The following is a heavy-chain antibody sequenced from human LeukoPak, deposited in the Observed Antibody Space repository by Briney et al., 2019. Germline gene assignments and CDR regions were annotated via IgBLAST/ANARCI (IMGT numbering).Heavy chain of an antibody. CDR1: GFTFSSYG. D-gene: IGHD1-26*01. J-gene: IGHJ4*02. CDR3: ARAGSIRFDY. Sequence: GGSLRLSCAASGFTFSSYGMTWVRQAPGKGLEWVSAISDSGGSTNYADSVKGRFTISRDNSKNTLYLQMNSLRAEDTAVYYCARAGSIRFDYWGQGTLVTVSS. CDR2: ISDSGGST. V-gene: IGHV3-23*01.